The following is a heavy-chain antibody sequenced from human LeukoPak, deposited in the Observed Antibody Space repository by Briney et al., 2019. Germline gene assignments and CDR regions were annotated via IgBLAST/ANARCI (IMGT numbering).Heavy chain of an antibody. J-gene: IGHJ4*02. CDR1: GYTFTGYY. Sequence: SVKVSCKASGYTFTGYYMHWVRQAPGQGLEWMGGIIPIFGTANYAQKFQGRVTITADESTSTAYMELSSLRSEDTAVYYCARAYSETTEGYDSSGYSLDYWGQGTLVTVSS. CDR3: ARAYSETTEGYDSSGYSLDY. V-gene: IGHV1-69*13. CDR2: IIPIFGTA. D-gene: IGHD3-22*01.